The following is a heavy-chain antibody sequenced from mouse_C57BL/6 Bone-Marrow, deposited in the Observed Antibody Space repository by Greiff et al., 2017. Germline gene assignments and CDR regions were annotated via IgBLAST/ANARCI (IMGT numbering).Heavy chain of an antibody. CDR3: ATGGGRSLFDD. J-gene: IGHJ2*01. CDR1: GFNIKDDY. D-gene: IGHD1-1*01. Sequence: EVQLQQSGAELVRPGASVKLSCTASGFNIKDDYMHWVKQRPEKGLEWIGWIDPEDGDTEYAAKFKGKATITADKSSNTAYLQRSSLTSEDTAVYYCATGGGRSLFDDWGQGTTLTVSS. CDR2: IDPEDGDT. V-gene: IGHV14-4*01.